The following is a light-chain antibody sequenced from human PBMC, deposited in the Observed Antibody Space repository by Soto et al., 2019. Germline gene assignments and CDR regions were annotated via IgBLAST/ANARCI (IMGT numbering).Light chain of an antibody. Sequence: EIVLTQSPGTLSLSPGEGATLSCRASQSVSNSYLVWYQQKPGQAPSLLIYGASSRATGIPDRFSGSGSGTDFTLTISRLEPEDFAVYYCQQYGGSPITFGQGTRLEIK. J-gene: IGKJ5*01. CDR2: GAS. CDR3: QQYGGSPIT. CDR1: QSVSNSY. V-gene: IGKV3-20*01.